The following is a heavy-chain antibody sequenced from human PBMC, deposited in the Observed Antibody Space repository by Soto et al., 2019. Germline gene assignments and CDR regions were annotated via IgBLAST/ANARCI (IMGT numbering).Heavy chain of an antibody. CDR2: IWYDGSNK. J-gene: IGHJ4*02. CDR1: GFTFSSYG. CDR3: ARGGRGYSGGESPFDY. D-gene: IGHD5-12*01. V-gene: IGHV3-33*01. Sequence: QVQLVESGGGVVQPGRSLRLSCAASGFTFSSYGMHWVRQAPGKGLEWVTVIWYDGSNKYYADSVKGRFTISRDNSKNTLYLQMNSLRAEDTAVYYCARGGRGYSGGESPFDYWGQGTLVTVSS.